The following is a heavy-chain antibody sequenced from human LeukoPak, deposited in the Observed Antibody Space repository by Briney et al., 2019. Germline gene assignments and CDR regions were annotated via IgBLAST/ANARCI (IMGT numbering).Heavy chain of an antibody. CDR2: IWYDGSNK. V-gene: IGHV3-33*01. D-gene: IGHD6-13*01. CDR1: GFTFSSYG. CDR3: ARDFVLSAAAAGKGYLDY. J-gene: IGHJ4*02. Sequence: QPGRSLRLSCAASGFTFSSYGMHWVRLAPGKGLEWVAVIWYDGSNKYYADSVKGRFTISRDNSKNTLYLQMNSLRAEDTAVYYCARDFVLSAAAAGKGYLDYWGQGTLVTVSS.